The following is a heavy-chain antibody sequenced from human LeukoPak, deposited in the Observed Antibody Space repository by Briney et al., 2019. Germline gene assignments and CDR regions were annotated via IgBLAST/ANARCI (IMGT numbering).Heavy chain of an antibody. CDR2: IHHSGST. V-gene: IGHV4-34*01. CDR1: GGSISTYY. Sequence: SETLSLTCTVSGGSISTYYWSWIRQPAGKGLEWIGEIHHSGSTNYNPSLKSRVTISVDTSKKQFSLKLSSVTAADTAIYYCARKGGGQLVNTRRWFDPWGQGTLVTVSS. CDR3: ARKGGGQLVNTRRWFDP. J-gene: IGHJ5*02. D-gene: IGHD6-13*01.